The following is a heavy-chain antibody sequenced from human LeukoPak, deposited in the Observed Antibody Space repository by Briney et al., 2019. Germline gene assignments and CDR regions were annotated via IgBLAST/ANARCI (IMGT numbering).Heavy chain of an antibody. J-gene: IGHJ4*02. CDR2: ISSSSSTI. D-gene: IGHD3-10*01. V-gene: IGHV3-48*01. Sequence: PGGSLRLSCAASGFTFSSYSMNWVRQAPGKGLEWVSYISSSSSTIYYADPVKGRFTISRDNAKNSLYLQMNSLRAEDTAVYYCARDRYYYGSGSYYFDYWGQGTLVTVSS. CDR1: GFTFSSYS. CDR3: ARDRYYYGSGSYYFDY.